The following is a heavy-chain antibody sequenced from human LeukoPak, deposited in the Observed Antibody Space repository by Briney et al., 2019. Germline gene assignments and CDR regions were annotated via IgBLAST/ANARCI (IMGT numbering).Heavy chain of an antibody. CDR1: GASIGTYY. Sequence: SETLSLTCTVSGASIGTYYWSWLRQSPGKGLEWIGYIYVTGSRYNPYLQSRVTISVDRSRNQFFLKMSSVTAADTAVYYCARHIGGGIEDMDVWGKGTKVSVSS. J-gene: IGHJ6*03. CDR3: ARHIGGGIEDMDV. CDR2: IYVTGS. D-gene: IGHD3-16*02. V-gene: IGHV4-59*08.